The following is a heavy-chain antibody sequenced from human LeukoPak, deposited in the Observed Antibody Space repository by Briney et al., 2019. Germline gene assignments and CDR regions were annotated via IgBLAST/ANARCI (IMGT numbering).Heavy chain of an antibody. J-gene: IGHJ4*02. CDR2: IYSGGST. CDR3: AREGSGSAFGFDY. D-gene: IGHD6-19*01. Sequence: GGSLRPSCAAYGFTVSSNYMSWVRQAPGKGLEWVSVIYSGGSTYYADSVKGRFTTSRDNSKNTLYLQMNSLRAEDTAVYYCAREGSGSAFGFDYWGQGTLVTVSS. CDR1: GFTVSSNY. V-gene: IGHV3-53*01.